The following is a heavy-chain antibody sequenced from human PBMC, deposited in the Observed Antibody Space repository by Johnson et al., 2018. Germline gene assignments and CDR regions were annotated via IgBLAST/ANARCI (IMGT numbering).Heavy chain of an antibody. D-gene: IGHD2-15*01. CDR3: AREGADMATPYYYYGMDV. CDR2: SHDDGDSR. J-gene: IGHJ6*02. Sequence: QLVQSGGGVVQPGKSLRLSCVASGFTFNSYGMHWVRQAPGKGLQWVAYISHDDGDSRHYAESVKGRFTISRDNSKNTLYLQMNSLRAEDTAVYYCAREGADMATPYYYYGMDVWGQGTTVTVSS. CDR1: GFTFNSYG. V-gene: IGHV3-30*03.